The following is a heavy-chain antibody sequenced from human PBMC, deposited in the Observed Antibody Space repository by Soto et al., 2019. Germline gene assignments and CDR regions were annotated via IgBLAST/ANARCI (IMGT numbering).Heavy chain of an antibody. V-gene: IGHV1-2*04. Sequence: QVQLVQSGAEVKKPGASVKVSCKASGYTFTGYYMHWVRQAPGQGLEWMGWINPNSGGTNYAQKFQGWVTMTRDTSISTAYMELSRLRSDDTAVYYCARTRRTSGSYTEPYWYFDLWGRGTLVTVSS. D-gene: IGHD1-26*01. J-gene: IGHJ2*01. CDR2: INPNSGGT. CDR1: GYTFTGYY. CDR3: ARTRRTSGSYTEPYWYFDL.